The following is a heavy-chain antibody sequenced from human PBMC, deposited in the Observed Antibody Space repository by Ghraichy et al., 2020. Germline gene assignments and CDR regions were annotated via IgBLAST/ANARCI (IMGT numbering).Heavy chain of an antibody. D-gene: IGHD2-21*02. CDR1: GGSISSSSYY. Sequence: SETLSLTCTVSGGSISSSSYYWGWIRQPPGKGLEWIGSIYYSGSTYYNPSLKSRVTISVDTSKNQFSLKLSSVTAADTAVYYCARHSSVVVTAIDNWFDPWGQGTLVTVSS. V-gene: IGHV4-39*01. CDR3: ARHSSVVVTAIDNWFDP. CDR2: IYYSGST. J-gene: IGHJ5*02.